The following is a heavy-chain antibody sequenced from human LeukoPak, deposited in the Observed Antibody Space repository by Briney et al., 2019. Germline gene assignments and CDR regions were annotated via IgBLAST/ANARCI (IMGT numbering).Heavy chain of an antibody. CDR2: IYTSGVT. CDR3: VRQSSYYDTSGRIPYAFDI. CDR1: GASITGGSYY. V-gene: IGHV4-61*02. J-gene: IGHJ3*02. D-gene: IGHD3-22*01. Sequence: PSQTLSLTCTVSGASITGGSYYWTWIRQPAGKGLEWIGRIYTSGVTTYNPSLKSRVTISLDMSKNQISLKLTSMTAADTAVYYCVRQSSYYDTSGRIPYAFDIWGQGTMVTVSS.